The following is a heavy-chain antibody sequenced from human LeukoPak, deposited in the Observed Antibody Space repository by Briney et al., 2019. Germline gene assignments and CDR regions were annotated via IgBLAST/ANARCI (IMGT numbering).Heavy chain of an antibody. D-gene: IGHD5-12*01. J-gene: IGHJ4*02. CDR3: WINVYDHASRCLSYY. Sequence: GGSLRLSCAASGFTFSSYGMSWVRQAPGKGLEWVSAISGSSGSTYYADSVKGRFTISRYNSKNSLYLQMHSLKAADTAVFYWWINVYDHASRCLSYYCGQGTLFTVSS. CDR1: GFTFSSYG. V-gene: IGHV3-23*01. CDR2: ISGSSGST.